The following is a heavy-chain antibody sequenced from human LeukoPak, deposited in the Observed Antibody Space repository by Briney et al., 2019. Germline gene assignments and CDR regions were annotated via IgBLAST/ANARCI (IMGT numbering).Heavy chain of an antibody. CDR2: IYYSGGT. CDR3: ARQSYDDRPFDY. J-gene: IGHJ4*02. Sequence: SETLSLTCTVSGGSISSSSYYWGWICQPPGKGLEWIGTIYYSGGTYYNPSLRSRVTISIDTSKNQFSLRLSSLTAADTALYYCARQSYDDRPFDYWGQGALVTVSS. CDR1: GGSISSSSYY. D-gene: IGHD3-10*01. V-gene: IGHV4-39*01.